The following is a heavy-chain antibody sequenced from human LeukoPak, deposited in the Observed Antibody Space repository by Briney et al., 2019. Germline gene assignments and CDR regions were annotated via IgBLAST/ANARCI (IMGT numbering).Heavy chain of an antibody. CDR3: ARHYIFPTYGGRSETFDY. V-gene: IGHV4-39*01. CDR1: GGSISSSSYY. D-gene: IGHD4-23*01. CDR2: IYHSGST. J-gene: IGHJ4*02. Sequence: PSETLSLTCTVSGGVSGGSISGGSISSSSYYWGWIRQPPGKGLEWIGSIYHSGSTYYNPSLKSRVTISVDTSKNQFSLKLSSVTAADTAVYYCARHYIFPTYGGRSETFDYWGQGTLVTVSS.